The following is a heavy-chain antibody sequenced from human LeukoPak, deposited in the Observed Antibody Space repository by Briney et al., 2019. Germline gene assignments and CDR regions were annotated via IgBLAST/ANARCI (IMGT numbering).Heavy chain of an antibody. V-gene: IGHV1-69*04. Sequence: SVKVSCKASGGTFSSYAISWVRQAPGQGLEWMGRIIPILGIANYAQKFQGRVTMTEDTSTDTAYMELSSLRSEDTAVYYCATDLKRGRAFDIWGQGTMVTVSS. J-gene: IGHJ3*02. CDR1: GGTFSSYA. CDR2: IIPILGIA. CDR3: ATDLKRGRAFDI.